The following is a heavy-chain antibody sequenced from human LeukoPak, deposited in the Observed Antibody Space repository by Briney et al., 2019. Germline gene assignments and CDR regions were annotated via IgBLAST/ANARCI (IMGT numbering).Heavy chain of an antibody. CDR2: INPNSGGT. Sequence: ASVKVSCKASGYTFTGYYIHWVRQAPGQGLEWMGWINPNSGGTNYAQKFQGRVTMTRDTSISTAYMELSRLRSDDTAVYYCARDWSRIVVVPAAKGNFDYWGQGTLVTVSS. V-gene: IGHV1-2*02. D-gene: IGHD2-2*01. CDR1: GYTFTGYY. CDR3: ARDWSRIVVVPAAKGNFDY. J-gene: IGHJ4*02.